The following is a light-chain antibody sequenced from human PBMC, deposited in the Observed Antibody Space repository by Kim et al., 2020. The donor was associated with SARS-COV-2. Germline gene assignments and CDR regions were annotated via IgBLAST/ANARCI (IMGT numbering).Light chain of an antibody. Sequence: DVGLPQSPPSLPVPLGQPASISCNPSQSLVYPVGNTYLNWFQQRPGQSPRRPICKVSIRDSEVPDRFSGSGSGTYFTLKISRVEAEDVGIYYCMQGTHWPTFGGGTKVDIK. CDR1: QSLVYPVGNTY. CDR2: KVS. V-gene: IGKV2-30*01. J-gene: IGKJ4*01. CDR3: MQGTHWPT.